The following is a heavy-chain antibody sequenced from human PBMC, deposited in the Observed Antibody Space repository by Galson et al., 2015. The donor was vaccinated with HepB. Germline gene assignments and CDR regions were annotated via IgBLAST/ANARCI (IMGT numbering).Heavy chain of an antibody. V-gene: IGHV3-33*01. CDR2: IWNVRFND. Sequence: SLRLSCAASGFAIETYGMHWVRQAPGKGLEWLSIIWNVRFNDFYADSVKGRFTISRDSSKNTLYLHMTSLRAEDTAVYYCARDAIGGGYSIDSWGQGTLVTVPS. CDR1: GFAIETYG. CDR3: ARDAIGGGYSIDS. D-gene: IGHD2-2*01. J-gene: IGHJ5*01.